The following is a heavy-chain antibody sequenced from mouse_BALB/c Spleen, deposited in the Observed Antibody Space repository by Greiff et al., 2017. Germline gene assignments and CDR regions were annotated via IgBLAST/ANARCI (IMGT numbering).Heavy chain of an antibody. D-gene: IGHD1-1*01. CDR3: ASPYYCGSSYGFAY. CDR2: INPSSGYT. J-gene: IGHJ3*01. Sequence: QVQLQQSAAELARPGASVKMSCKASGYTFTSYTMHWVKQRPGQGLEWIGYINPSSGYTEYNQKFKDKTTLTADKSSSTAYMQLSSLTSEDSAVYYCASPYYCGSSYGFAYWGQGTLVTVSA. V-gene: IGHV1-4*02. CDR1: GYTFTSYT.